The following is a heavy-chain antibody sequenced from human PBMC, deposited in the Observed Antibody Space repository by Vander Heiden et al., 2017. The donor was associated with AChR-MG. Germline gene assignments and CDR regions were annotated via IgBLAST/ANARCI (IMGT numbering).Heavy chain of an antibody. CDR1: GFHFRSYG. V-gene: IGHV3-33*01. D-gene: IGHD4-17*01. Sequence: QAQLVGSGGGVVQPGRALRLSCAASGFHFRSYGMTRVRQGPGKGLELVAVILYDGSKKYYADSVKGPFTISRDNSKNTLYLQMSSLRVEDTAVYYCAREKAYGDLDYWGQGTLVTVSS. CDR2: ILYDGSKK. J-gene: IGHJ4*02. CDR3: AREKAYGDLDY.